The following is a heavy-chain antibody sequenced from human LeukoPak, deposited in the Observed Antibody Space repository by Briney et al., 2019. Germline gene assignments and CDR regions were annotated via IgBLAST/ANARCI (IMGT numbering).Heavy chain of an antibody. CDR3: ASTYCSSTSCYRAFDI. CDR2: IYTSGST. D-gene: IGHD2-2*02. CDR1: GGSISSGSYY. V-gene: IGHV4-61*02. Sequence: KPSETLSLTCTVSGGSISSGSYYWSWIRQPAGKGLEWIGRIYTSGSTNYNPSLKSRVTISVDTSKNQFSLKLSSVTAADTAVYYCASTYCSSTSCYRAFDICGQGTMVTVSS. J-gene: IGHJ3*02.